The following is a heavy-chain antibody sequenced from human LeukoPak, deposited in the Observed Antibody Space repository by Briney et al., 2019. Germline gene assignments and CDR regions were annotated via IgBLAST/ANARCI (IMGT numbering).Heavy chain of an antibody. D-gene: IGHD1-26*01. J-gene: IGHJ4*02. CDR3: ARERSMVVGATNFDY. Sequence: SETLSLTCTVSGGSISSSSYYWGWIRQPPGKGLEWIGSIYYSGSTYYNPSLKSRVTISVDTSKNQFFLKLSSVTAADTAVYYCARERSMVVGATNFDYWGQGTLVTVSS. V-gene: IGHV4-39*07. CDR2: IYYSGST. CDR1: GGSISSSSYY.